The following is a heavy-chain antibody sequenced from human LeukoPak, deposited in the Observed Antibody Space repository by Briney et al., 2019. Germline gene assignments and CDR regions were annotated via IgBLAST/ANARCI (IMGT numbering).Heavy chain of an antibody. Sequence: PGGSLRLSCAASGFTFSSYAMSWVRQAPGKGLEWVSAISGSGGSTYYADSVKGRFTISRDNSKNTLYLQMNSLRAEDTAVYYCASLPITMVRGVIAFDYWGQGTLVTVSS. CDR2: ISGSGGST. V-gene: IGHV3-23*01. D-gene: IGHD3-10*01. CDR3: ASLPITMVRGVIAFDY. CDR1: GFTFSSYA. J-gene: IGHJ4*02.